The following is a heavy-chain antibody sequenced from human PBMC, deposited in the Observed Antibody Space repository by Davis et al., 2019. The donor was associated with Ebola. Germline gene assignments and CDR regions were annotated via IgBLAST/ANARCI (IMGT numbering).Heavy chain of an antibody. CDR3: ARAQFPTTSDH. D-gene: IGHD1-1*01. CDR1: GYTFTGHY. Sequence: ASVKVSCKTSGYTFTGHYIQWVRQAPGQGLEWMGRINPNSGGTNYAQRFQGRVTMTRDTATDTVDMELSSLTSDDTAVYYCARAQFPTTSDHWGQGTLVTVSS. J-gene: IGHJ4*02. V-gene: IGHV1-2*06. CDR2: INPNSGGT.